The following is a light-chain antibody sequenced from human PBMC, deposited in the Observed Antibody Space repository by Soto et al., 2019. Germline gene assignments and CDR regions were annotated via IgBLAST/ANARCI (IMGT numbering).Light chain of an antibody. CDR2: DAS. J-gene: IGKJ5*01. CDR3: QQRQYWPTIT. Sequence: ALTQSPATLSLSPGERATLSCRASLNVNSYLAWYQQKPGQAPRLLVYDASNRAAGIPARFSGSGSGTDFTLTISSLEPEDFAIYYCQQRQYWPTITFGQGTRLEIK. CDR1: LNVNSY. V-gene: IGKV3-11*01.